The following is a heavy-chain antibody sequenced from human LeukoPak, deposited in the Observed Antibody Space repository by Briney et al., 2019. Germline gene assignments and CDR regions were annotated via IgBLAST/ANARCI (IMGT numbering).Heavy chain of an antibody. J-gene: IGHJ4*02. CDR3: ARDFVAAGTPYPDY. D-gene: IGHD6-13*01. CDR1: GFTFSSYA. Sequence: PGGSLRLSCAASGFTFSSYAMSWVRQAPGKGLEWVSAISGSGGSTYYADSVKGRFTISRDNSKNTLYLQMNSLRAEDTAVYYCARDFVAAGTPYPDYWGQGTLVTVSS. CDR2: ISGSGGST. V-gene: IGHV3-23*01.